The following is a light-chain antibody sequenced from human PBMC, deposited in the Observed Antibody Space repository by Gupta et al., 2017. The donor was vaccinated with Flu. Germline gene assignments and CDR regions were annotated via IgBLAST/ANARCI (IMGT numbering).Light chain of an antibody. Sequence: PPLHCAGEKKNFGHHGASGLQQQPGNPPQLIAARADHRPQGISGRFYESRSGDPVSLTINGLQPEDEANYYCSAWDSGLDGRLFGGGTRLTVL. V-gene: IGLV10-54*04. CDR1: KKNFGHHG. CDR3: SAWDSGLDGRL. J-gene: IGLJ3*02. CDR2: RAD.